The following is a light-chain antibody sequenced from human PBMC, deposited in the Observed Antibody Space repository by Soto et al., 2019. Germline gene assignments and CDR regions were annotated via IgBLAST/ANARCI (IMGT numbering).Light chain of an antibody. J-gene: IGKJ4*01. CDR1: QSLRNNY. CDR3: QQFNNSPLT. CDR2: SAS. Sequence: EIVLTQSPGTLSLSPGERATLSCRASQSLRNNYLAWYQQKPGQTPRLLIHSASSRATGIPDRFSCSGSGTDFTLTISRLEPEDFAVYYCQQFNNSPLTFGGGTKVAIK. V-gene: IGKV3-20*01.